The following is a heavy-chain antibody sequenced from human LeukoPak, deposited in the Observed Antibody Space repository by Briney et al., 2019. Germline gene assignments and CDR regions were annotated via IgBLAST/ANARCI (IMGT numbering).Heavy chain of an antibody. D-gene: IGHD6-19*01. V-gene: IGHV3-30-3*01. CDR3: ARSGGAVAGLDY. CDR1: GFTFSSYA. Sequence: AGGSLRLSCAASGFTFSSYAMHWVRQAPGKGLEWVAVISYDGSNKYYADSVKGRFTISRDNAKNSLYLQMNSLRAEDTAVYYCARSGGAVAGLDYWGQGTLVTVSS. J-gene: IGHJ4*02. CDR2: ISYDGSNK.